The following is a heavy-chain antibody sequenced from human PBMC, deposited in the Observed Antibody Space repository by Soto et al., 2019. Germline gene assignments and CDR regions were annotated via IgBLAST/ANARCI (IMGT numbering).Heavy chain of an antibody. V-gene: IGHV1-46*01. D-gene: IGHD3-22*01. J-gene: IGHJ4*02. Sequence: ASVKVSCKASGYTFTSYYMHWVRQAPGQGLEWMGIINPSGGSTSYAQKFQGRVTMTRDTSTSTVYMELSSLRSEDTAVYYCAREPQGGADSSGYYFYFAYWGKGTLVPVSS. CDR1: GYTFTSYY. CDR2: INPSGGST. CDR3: AREPQGGADSSGYYFYFAY.